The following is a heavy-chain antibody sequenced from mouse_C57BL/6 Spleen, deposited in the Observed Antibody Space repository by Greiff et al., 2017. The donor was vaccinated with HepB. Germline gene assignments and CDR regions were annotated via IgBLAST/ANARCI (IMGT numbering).Heavy chain of an antibody. CDR1: GYTFTGYW. CDR3: ARGGYYYGSSYVSLDY. CDR2: ILPGSGST. J-gene: IGHJ2*01. V-gene: IGHV1-9*01. D-gene: IGHD1-1*01. Sequence: VQLVESGAELMKPGASVKLSCKATGYTFTGYWIEWVKQRPGHGLEWIGEILPGSGSTNYNEKFKGKATFTADTSSNTAYMQLSSLTTEDSAIYYCARGGYYYGSSYVSLDYWGQGTTLTVSS.